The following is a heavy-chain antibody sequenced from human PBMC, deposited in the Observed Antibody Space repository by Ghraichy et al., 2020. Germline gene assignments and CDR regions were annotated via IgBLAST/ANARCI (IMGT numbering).Heavy chain of an antibody. J-gene: IGHJ4*02. CDR3: ARTPPLPYYDFWSVSQYYFDY. D-gene: IGHD3-3*01. CDR1: GFTFSSYW. V-gene: IGHV3-7*01. Sequence: GGSLRLSCAASGFTFSSYWMSWVRQAPGKGLEWVANIKQDGSEKYYVDSVKGRFTISRDNAKNSLYLQMNSLRAEDTAVYYCARTPPLPYYDFWSVSQYYFDYWGQGTLVTVSS. CDR2: IKQDGSEK.